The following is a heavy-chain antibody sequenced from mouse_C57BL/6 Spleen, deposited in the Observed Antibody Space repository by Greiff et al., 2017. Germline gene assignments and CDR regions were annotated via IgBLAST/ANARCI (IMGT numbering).Heavy chain of an antibody. CDR1: GYTFTSYW. J-gene: IGHJ2*01. D-gene: IGHD2-2*01. CDR3: ARRGGYDDYFDY. V-gene: IGHV1-59*01. CDR2: IDPSDSYT. Sequence: QVQLQQPGAELVRPGTSVKLSCKASGYTFTSYWMPWVKQRPGPGLEWIGVIDPSDSYTNYNQQFKGKATLTVDTSSSTAYMQLSSLTSEDAAVYYCARRGGYDDYFDYGGQGTTRTVSS.